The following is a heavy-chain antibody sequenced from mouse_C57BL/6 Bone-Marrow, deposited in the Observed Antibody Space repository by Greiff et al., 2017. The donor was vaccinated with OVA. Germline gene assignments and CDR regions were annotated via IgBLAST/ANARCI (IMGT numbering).Heavy chain of an antibody. CDR2: IDPSDSYT. Sequence: QVQLKQPGAELVKPGASVKLSCKASGYTFTSYWMQWVKQRPGQGLEWIGEIDPSDSYTNYNQKFKGKATLTVDTSSSTAYMQLSSLTSEDSAVYYCARLCGHWYFDVWGTGTTVTVSS. CDR3: ARLCGHWYFDV. CDR1: GYTFTSYW. J-gene: IGHJ1*03. V-gene: IGHV1-50*01.